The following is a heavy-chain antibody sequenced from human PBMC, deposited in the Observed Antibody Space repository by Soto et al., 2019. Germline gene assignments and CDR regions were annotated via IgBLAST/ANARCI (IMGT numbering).Heavy chain of an antibody. V-gene: IGHV3-30*03. CDR2: MSNDGISK. CDR1: GFIFSSYG. CDR3: GRVPTQVPGMDV. Sequence: GGSLRLSCAASGFIFSSYGMHWVRPAPGKGLEWVAVMSNDGISKHYADSVKGRFTISRDNSKNTLYLQMNSLRAEDTAVYYCGRVPTQVPGMDVWGQGTTVTVSS. J-gene: IGHJ6*02.